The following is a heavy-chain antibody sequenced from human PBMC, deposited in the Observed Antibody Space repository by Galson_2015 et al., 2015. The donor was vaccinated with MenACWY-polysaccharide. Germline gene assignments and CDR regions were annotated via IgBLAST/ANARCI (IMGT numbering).Heavy chain of an antibody. CDR1: GFTFSTYA. Sequence: SLRISCAASGFTFSTYAMHWVRQAPGKGLEWVAFISYDGSHTYYADSVKCRFTISRDHSKSTLYLQMNSLRAEDTAVYYCAKDRVATSTDPDYWGQRTLVTVSS. J-gene: IGHJ4*02. D-gene: IGHD2-15*01. V-gene: IGHV3-30*18. CDR2: ISYDGSHT. CDR3: AKDRVATSTDPDY.